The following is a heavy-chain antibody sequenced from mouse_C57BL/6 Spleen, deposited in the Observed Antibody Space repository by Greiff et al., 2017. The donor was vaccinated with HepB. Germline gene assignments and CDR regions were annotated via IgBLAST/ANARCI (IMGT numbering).Heavy chain of an antibody. Sequence: DVHLVESGGGLVKPGGSLKLSCAASGFTFSDYGMHWVRQAPEKGLEWVAYISSGSSTIYYADTVKGRFTISRDNAKNTLFLQMTSLRSEDTAMYYCARINYYGSSYYAMDYWGQGTSVTVSS. V-gene: IGHV5-17*01. CDR1: GFTFSDYG. J-gene: IGHJ4*01. CDR3: ARINYYGSSYYAMDY. CDR2: ISSGSSTI. D-gene: IGHD1-1*01.